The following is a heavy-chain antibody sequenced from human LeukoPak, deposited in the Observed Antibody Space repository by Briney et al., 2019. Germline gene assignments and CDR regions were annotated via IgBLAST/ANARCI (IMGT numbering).Heavy chain of an antibody. J-gene: IGHJ4*02. D-gene: IGHD2-15*01. CDR2: INHSGGT. CDR3: ARVRPYCSGGSCHFDY. V-gene: IGHV4-34*01. CDR1: GRSLSGSY. Sequence: PSETLSLPCAVYGRSLSGSYGSWIRQPPGKGLEWIGEINHSGGTNYNPSLKTRVTISADTSKNQFSLKLSSVTAADTAVYYCARVRPYCSGGSCHFDYWGQGTLVTVSS.